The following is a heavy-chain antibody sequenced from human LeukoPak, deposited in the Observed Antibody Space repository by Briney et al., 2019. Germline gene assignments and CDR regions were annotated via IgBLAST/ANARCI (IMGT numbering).Heavy chain of an antibody. CDR2: INVNSGGT. V-gene: IGHV1-2*02. Sequence: ASVKVSCKASGYTFTDYYIHWVRQAPGQGLEWMGWINVNSGGTEYAPKFQGRVTMTRDTSINTVYMELSRLTSDDSAVYYCARGLLIVLPSGTQPPHDSWGQGTRVTVSS. CDR3: ARGLLIVLPSGTQPPHDS. D-gene: IGHD2-8*01. J-gene: IGHJ4*02. CDR1: GYTFTDYY.